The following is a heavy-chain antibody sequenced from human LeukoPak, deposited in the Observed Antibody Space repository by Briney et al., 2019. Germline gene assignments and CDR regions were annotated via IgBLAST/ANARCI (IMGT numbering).Heavy chain of an antibody. J-gene: IGHJ3*02. CDR2: IYYSGST. CDR1: GGSISSGDYY. Sequence: PSETLSLTCTVSGGSISSGDYYWSWIRQPPGKGLEWIGYIYYSGSTYYNPSLKSRVTISVDTSKNQFSLKLSSVTAADTAVYYCARSPYGDLTGGPDAFDIWGQGTMVTVSS. D-gene: IGHD4-17*01. V-gene: IGHV4-30-4*02. CDR3: ARSPYGDLTGGPDAFDI.